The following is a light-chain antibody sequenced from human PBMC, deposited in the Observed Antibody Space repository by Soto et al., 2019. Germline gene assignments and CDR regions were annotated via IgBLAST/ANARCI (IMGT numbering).Light chain of an antibody. J-gene: IGKJ4*01. CDR2: DAS. Sequence: EIVLTQSPATLSLSPGERATLSCRASQRVSGYLALYQQKPGQAPRLLMYDASNRATGIPARFSGSGSGTDFTLTISSLEPEDFAVYYCQQRSNWPSTFGGGTKVEIK. V-gene: IGKV3-11*01. CDR1: QRVSGY. CDR3: QQRSNWPST.